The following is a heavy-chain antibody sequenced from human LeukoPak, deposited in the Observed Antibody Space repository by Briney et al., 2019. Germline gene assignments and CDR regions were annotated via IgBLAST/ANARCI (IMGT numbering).Heavy chain of an antibody. D-gene: IGHD4-23*01. V-gene: IGHV4-4*02. CDR2: IYHSGST. CDR3: ARDHPDYGGNSGGIDY. CDR1: GGSNSSSNW. J-gene: IGHJ4*02. Sequence: SETLSLTCAVSGGSNSSSNWWSWVRQPPGKGLEWIGEIYHSGSTNYNPSLKSRVTISVDKSENQFSLKLSSVTAADTAVYYCARDHPDYGGNSGGIDYWGQGTLVTVSS.